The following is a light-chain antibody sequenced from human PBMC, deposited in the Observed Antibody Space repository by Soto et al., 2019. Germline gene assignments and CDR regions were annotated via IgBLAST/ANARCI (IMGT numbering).Light chain of an antibody. CDR3: SSYTSISTYV. CDR2: QVS. Sequence: QSALTQPASVSGSPGQAITISCTGTSSDVGGYNYVSWYQQHPDKAPKLMIYQVSNRPSGVSERFSGSKSGNTASLTISGLQAEDEADYYCSSYTSISTYVFGTGTQLTVL. J-gene: IGLJ1*01. V-gene: IGLV2-14*03. CDR1: SSDVGGYNY.